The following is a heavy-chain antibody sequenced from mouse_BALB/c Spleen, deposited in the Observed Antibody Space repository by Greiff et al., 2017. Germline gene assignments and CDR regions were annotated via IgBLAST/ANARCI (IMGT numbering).Heavy chain of an antibody. J-gene: IGHJ2*01. CDR1: GYSITSGYY. CDR2: ISYDGSN. D-gene: IGHD1-1*01. Sequence: EVQLQQSGPGLVKPSQSLSLTCSVTGYSITSGYYWNWIRQFPGNKLEWMGYISYDGSNNYNPSLKNRISITRDTSKNQFFLKLNSVTTEDTATYYCAREGITTVEDYFDYWGQGTTLTVSS. CDR3: AREGITTVEDYFDY. V-gene: IGHV3-6*02.